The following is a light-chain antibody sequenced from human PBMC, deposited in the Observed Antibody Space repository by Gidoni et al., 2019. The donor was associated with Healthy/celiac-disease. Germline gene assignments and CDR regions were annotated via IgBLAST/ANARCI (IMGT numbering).Light chain of an antibody. J-gene: IGKJ3*01. V-gene: IGKV4-1*01. CDR2: WAS. CDR1: QSILYSSNNKNY. Sequence: DIVMTQSPDSLAVSLGERTTINCKSSQSILYSSNNKNYLAWYQQKPGQPPQLRIYWASTRESGVPDRFSGSGSGTDFTLTISSLQAEDVAVYYCQQYYSTPFTFGPGTKVDIK. CDR3: QQYYSTPFT.